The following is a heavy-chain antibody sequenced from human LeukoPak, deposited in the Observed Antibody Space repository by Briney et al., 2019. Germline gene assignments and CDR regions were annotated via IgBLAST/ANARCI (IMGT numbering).Heavy chain of an antibody. CDR1: GFTFSSYS. CDR2: ISSSSSYI. Sequence: PGGSLRPSCAASGFTFSSYSMNWVRQAPGKGLEWVSSISSSSSYIYYADSVKGRFTISRDNAKNSLYLQMNSLRAEDTAVYYCARDGAYYGSGSYGDYWGQGTLVTVSS. J-gene: IGHJ4*02. D-gene: IGHD3-10*01. V-gene: IGHV3-21*01. CDR3: ARDGAYYGSGSYGDY.